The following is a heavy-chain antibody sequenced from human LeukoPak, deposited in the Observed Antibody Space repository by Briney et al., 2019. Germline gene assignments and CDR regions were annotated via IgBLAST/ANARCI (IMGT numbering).Heavy chain of an antibody. J-gene: IGHJ4*02. CDR3: AKDPITFGGVIVVDPYFDY. V-gene: IGHV3-33*03. CDR1: GFTFSSYG. D-gene: IGHD3-16*02. CDR2: IWYDGSNK. Sequence: PGRSLRLSCAPSGFTFSSYGMHWVREAPGKGLEWVAVIWYDGSNKYYADSVKGRFTISRDNAKNSLYLQMNSLRAEDTALYYCAKDPITFGGVIVVDPYFDYWGQGTLVTVSS.